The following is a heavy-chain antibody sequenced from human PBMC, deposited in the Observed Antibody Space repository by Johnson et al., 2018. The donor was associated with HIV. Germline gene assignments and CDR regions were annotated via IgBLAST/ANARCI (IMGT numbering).Heavy chain of an antibody. Sequence: VQLVESGGGVVQPGRSLRLSCAASGFTFSAYAVHWVRQAPGKGLEWVSGINWNGGSTGYADSVKGRFTISRDNAKNSLYLQMNSLRAEDTAVYSCARDRWGSSMRSDAFDIWGQGTMVTVSS. V-gene: IGHV3-20*04. D-gene: IGHD3-16*01. CDR1: GFTFSAYA. CDR3: ARDRWGSSMRSDAFDI. J-gene: IGHJ3*02. CDR2: INWNGGST.